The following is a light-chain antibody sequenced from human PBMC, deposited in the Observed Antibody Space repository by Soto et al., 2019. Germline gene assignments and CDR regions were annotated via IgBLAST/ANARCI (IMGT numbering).Light chain of an antibody. CDR1: QSVPNSY. CDR2: GAS. J-gene: IGKJ1*01. Sequence: ESVLTQSPGTLSLSPGERATLSCGASQSVPNSYLAWYQQKPGQAPRLLIYGASSRATGIPVRFSGSGSGTDFTLTITRLEPEDFAVYYCQHYGYSLWTFGQGTKVDIK. V-gene: IGKV3-20*01. CDR3: QHYGYSLWT.